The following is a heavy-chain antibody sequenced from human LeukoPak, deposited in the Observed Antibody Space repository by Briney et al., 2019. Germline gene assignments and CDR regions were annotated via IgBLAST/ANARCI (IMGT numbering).Heavy chain of an antibody. CDR1: GYTLTVLS. Sequence: ASVKVSCKVSGYTLTVLSMHWVRQAPGKGLEWMGGFDPEDGETIYAQKFQGRVTMTEDTSTDTAYMELSSLRSEDTAVYYCATDPSGRRHAFDIWGQGTMVTVSS. CDR3: ATDPSGRRHAFDI. J-gene: IGHJ3*02. CDR2: FDPEDGET. V-gene: IGHV1-24*01. D-gene: IGHD1-26*01.